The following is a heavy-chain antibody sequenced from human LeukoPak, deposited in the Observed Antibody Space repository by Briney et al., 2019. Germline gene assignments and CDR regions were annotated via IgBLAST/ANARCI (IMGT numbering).Heavy chain of an antibody. V-gene: IGHV3-30*18. J-gene: IGHJ4*02. Sequence: PGRSLRLSCAASGFTFSSHGMHWVRQAPGRGLEWVAVIANDGRDKKYADSVKGRFTISRDNSKNTLYLQMNSLRAEDTAVYYCAKDGRVAAAAHYFDYWGQGTLATVSS. CDR3: AKDGRVAAAAHYFDY. D-gene: IGHD6-13*01. CDR2: IANDGRDK. CDR1: GFTFSSHG.